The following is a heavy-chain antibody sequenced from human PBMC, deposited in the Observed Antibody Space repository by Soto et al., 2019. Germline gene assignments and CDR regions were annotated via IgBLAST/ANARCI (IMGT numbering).Heavy chain of an antibody. CDR3: ARVRVSGYSYYFDY. CDR2: ISYDGSNK. V-gene: IGHV3-30-3*01. D-gene: IGHD3-22*01. J-gene: IGHJ4*02. CDR1: GFTFSSYA. Sequence: LRLSCAASGFTFSSYAMHWVRQAPGKGLEWVAVISYDGSNKYYADSVKGRFTISRDNSKNTLYLQMNSLRAEDTAVYYCARVRVSGYSYYFDYWGQGTLVTVSS.